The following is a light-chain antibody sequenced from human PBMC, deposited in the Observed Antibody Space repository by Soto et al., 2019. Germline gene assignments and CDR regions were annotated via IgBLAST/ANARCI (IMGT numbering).Light chain of an antibody. CDR1: SSDVGLYNL. CDR2: EVS. Sequence: QSVLPQPASVSGSPGQSITISCTGTSSDVGLYNLVSWYQHHPGKAPKLMIHEVSKRPSGVSSRFSGSKSGNTASLTISGLQAEDEADYYCYSFAGGSTYVFGTGTKVTVL. CDR3: YSFAGGSTYV. V-gene: IGLV2-23*02. J-gene: IGLJ1*01.